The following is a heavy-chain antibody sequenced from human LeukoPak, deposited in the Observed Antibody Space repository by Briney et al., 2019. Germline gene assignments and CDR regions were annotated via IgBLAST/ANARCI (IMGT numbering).Heavy chain of an antibody. CDR3: AKAGFWSGYLPNWFDP. V-gene: IGHV3-23*01. J-gene: IGHJ5*02. CDR2: ISGSGGST. D-gene: IGHD3-3*01. Sequence: PGGSLRLSCVASGFTFSSYAMSWVRQAPGKGLEWVSAISGSGGSTYYADSVKGRFTISRDNSKNTLYLQMNSLRAEDTAVYYCAKAGFWSGYLPNWFDPWGQGTLVTVSS. CDR1: GFTFSSYA.